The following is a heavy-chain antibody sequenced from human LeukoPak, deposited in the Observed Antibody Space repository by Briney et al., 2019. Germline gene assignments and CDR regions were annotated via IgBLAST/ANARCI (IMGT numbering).Heavy chain of an antibody. CDR2: ISGSGDII. D-gene: IGHD3-22*01. Sequence: GGSLRLSCAASGFTFSTCAMSWVRQAPGKGLEWVSGISGSGDIIYYSDSVKGRFTISRDNSKNTLFLQMNSLRAEDSALYYCAKDSTDFDSSGQTYFDYWGQGTLVTVSS. CDR3: AKDSTDFDSSGQTYFDY. J-gene: IGHJ4*02. V-gene: IGHV3-23*01. CDR1: GFTFSTCA.